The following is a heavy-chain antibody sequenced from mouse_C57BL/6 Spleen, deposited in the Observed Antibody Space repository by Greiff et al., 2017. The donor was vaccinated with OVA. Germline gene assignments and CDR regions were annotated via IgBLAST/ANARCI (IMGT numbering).Heavy chain of an antibody. CDR3: ATRQLRDYFDY. Sequence: VQLQQPGAELVRPGSSVKLSCKASGYTFTSYWMDWVKQRPGQGLEWIGNIYPSDSETHYNQKFKDKATLTVDKSSSTAYMQLSSLTSEDSAVYYCATRQLRDYFDYWGQGTTLTVSS. CDR1: GYTFTSYW. V-gene: IGHV1-61*01. D-gene: IGHD3-2*01. J-gene: IGHJ2*01. CDR2: IYPSDSET.